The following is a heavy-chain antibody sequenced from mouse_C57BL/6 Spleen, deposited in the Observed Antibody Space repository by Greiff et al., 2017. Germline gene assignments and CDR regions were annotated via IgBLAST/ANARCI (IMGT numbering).Heavy chain of an antibody. CDR2: IDPSDSET. D-gene: IGHD1-1*01. J-gene: IGHJ1*03. CDR3: ARRISVITTVVAEGYFDV. Sequence: QVQLQQPGAELVRPGSSVKLSCKASGYTFTSYWMHWVKQRPIQGLEWIGNIDPSDSETHYNQKFKDKATLTVDKSSSTAYMQLSSLTSEDSAVYDCARRISVITTVVAEGYFDVWGTGTTVTVSA. V-gene: IGHV1-52*01. CDR1: GYTFTSYW.